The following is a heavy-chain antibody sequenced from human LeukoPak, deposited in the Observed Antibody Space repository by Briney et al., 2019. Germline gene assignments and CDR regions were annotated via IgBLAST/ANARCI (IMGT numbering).Heavy chain of an antibody. Sequence: ASVKVSCEASEYTFSSYYIHWVRQPPAQGLEGMAWINHHSGDTNYAQKFQGRVIMTRDTPISRAYMEVSCLRSDDTAVYYCALVPCCSWVLDYSGQGTLVTVSS. D-gene: IGHD6-13*01. CDR3: ALVPCCSWVLDY. V-gene: IGHV1-2*02. J-gene: IGHJ4*02. CDR1: EYTFSSYY. CDR2: INHHSGDT.